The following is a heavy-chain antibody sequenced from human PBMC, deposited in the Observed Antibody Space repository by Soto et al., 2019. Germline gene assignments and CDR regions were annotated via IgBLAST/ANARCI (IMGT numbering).Heavy chain of an antibody. CDR2: IDPNSGGT. V-gene: IGHV1-2*04. J-gene: IGHJ6*02. CDR3: ARDLRSYDFWSGSHWYGMDV. Sequence: ASVKVSCKASGYTFTGYYMHWVRQAPGQGLEWMGWIDPNSGGTNYAQKFQGWVTMTRDTSISTAYMELSRLRSGDTAVYYCARDLRSYDFWSGSHWYGMDVWGQGTTVTVSS. D-gene: IGHD3-3*01. CDR1: GYTFTGYY.